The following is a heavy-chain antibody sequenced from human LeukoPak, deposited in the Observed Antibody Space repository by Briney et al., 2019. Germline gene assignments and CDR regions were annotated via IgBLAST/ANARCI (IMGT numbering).Heavy chain of an antibody. J-gene: IGHJ4*02. V-gene: IGHV4-31*03. CDR1: GGSISSGGYY. CDR3: ARSASSGYYYL. D-gene: IGHD3-22*01. Sequence: SETLSLTCTVSGGSISSGGYYWSWIRQHPGKGLEWIGYIYYSGGTYYNPSLKSRVTISVDTSKNQFSLKLSSVTAADTAVHYCARSASSGYYYLWGQGTLVTVSS. CDR2: IYYSGGT.